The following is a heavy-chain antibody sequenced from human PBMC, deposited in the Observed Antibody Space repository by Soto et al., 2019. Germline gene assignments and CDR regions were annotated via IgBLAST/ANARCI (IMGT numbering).Heavy chain of an antibody. CDR3: AREGNSGPYYDYGMDV. V-gene: IGHV4-61*01. Sequence: QVQLQESGPGLVKPSETLSLTCTVSGGSVSSGSYYWSWIRQPPGKGLEWIGYIYYSGSTNYNPSRKSRVTMSVDTSMNQFSLKLISVTAADTAVYYCAREGNSGPYYDYGMDVWGQGTTVTVSS. D-gene: IGHD4-4*01. CDR1: GGSVSSGSYY. J-gene: IGHJ6*02. CDR2: IYYSGST.